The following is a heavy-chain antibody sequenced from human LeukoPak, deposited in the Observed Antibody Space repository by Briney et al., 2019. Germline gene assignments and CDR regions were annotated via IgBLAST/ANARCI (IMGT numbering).Heavy chain of an antibody. CDR2: ISYDGSRK. CDR3: GGYCSSNSCYISTADGMDV. Sequence: PGGSLRLSCPASGFTFGLYAMLGVRQAPGKGLQWVAYISYDGSRKYYVDSVKGRFTISRDNSKNTLYLQTNSLRAEDTAVYYCGGYCSSNSCYISTADGMDVWGQGTTVTVSS. V-gene: IGHV3-30*04. CDR1: GFTFGLYA. J-gene: IGHJ6*02. D-gene: IGHD2-2*02.